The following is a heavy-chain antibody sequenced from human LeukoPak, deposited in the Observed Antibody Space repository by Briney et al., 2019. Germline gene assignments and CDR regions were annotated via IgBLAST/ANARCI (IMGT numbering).Heavy chain of an antibody. J-gene: IGHJ4*02. CDR3: ARGPGWNYFDY. V-gene: IGHV3-66*01. CDR1: GFTVSSKY. D-gene: IGHD6-19*01. Sequence: GGSLRLSCAAFGFTVSSKYMSWVRQAPGKGLEWVSVFYSGGSTYYADSVKGRFTISRDNSKNTLYFQMNSLRPEDTAVYYCARGPGWNYFDYWGQGTLVTVSS. CDR2: FYSGGST.